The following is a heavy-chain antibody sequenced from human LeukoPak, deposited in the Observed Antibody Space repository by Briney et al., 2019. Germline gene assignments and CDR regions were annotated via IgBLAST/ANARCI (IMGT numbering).Heavy chain of an antibody. CDR3: ARHRPKYYDSWSGYYILDAFDI. CDR2: IYYSGST. Sequence: SETLSLTCTVSGGSISSYYWSWIRQPPGKGLEWIGYIYYSGSTNYNPSLKSRVTISVDTSKNQFSLKLSSVTAADTAVYYCARHRPKYYDSWSGYYILDAFDIWGQGTMVTVSS. D-gene: IGHD3-3*01. CDR1: GGSISSYY. V-gene: IGHV4-59*08. J-gene: IGHJ3*02.